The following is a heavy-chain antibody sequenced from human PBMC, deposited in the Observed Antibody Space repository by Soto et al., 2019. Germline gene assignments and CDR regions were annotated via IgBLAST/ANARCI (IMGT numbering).Heavy chain of an antibody. CDR2: IYSDGTT. V-gene: IGHV4-4*07. CDR1: GGSIIGYY. CDR3: SRVGCSNSKCYTRGMDV. Sequence: SLTCTVSGGSIIGYYWSWVRQPAGKGLEWVGRIYSDGTTNYSPSLKSRVTMSLDTSKDQFSLHLNSVTAADTAVYYCSRVGCSNSKCYTRGMDVWGQGTTVTVSS. D-gene: IGHD2-2*01. J-gene: IGHJ6*02.